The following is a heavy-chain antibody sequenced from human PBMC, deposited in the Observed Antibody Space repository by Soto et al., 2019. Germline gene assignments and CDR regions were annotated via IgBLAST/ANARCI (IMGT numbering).Heavy chain of an antibody. V-gene: IGHV4-61*08. D-gene: IGHD5-12*01. CDR2: IYYSGST. J-gene: IGHJ4*02. CDR3: ARRGGYNFDY. CDR1: GGSVSSGGYY. Sequence: SETLSLTCTVSGGSVSSGGYYWSWIRQPPGKGLEWIGYIYYSGSTNYNPSLKSRVTVSVDTSKNQFSLKLSSVTAADTAVYYCARRGGYNFDYWGQGTLVTVSS.